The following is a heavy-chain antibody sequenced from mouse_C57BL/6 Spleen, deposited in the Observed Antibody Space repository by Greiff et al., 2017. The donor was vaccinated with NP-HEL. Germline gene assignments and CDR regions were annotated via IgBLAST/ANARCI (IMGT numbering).Heavy chain of an antibody. CDR3: AGLYGYDDGFDY. J-gene: IGHJ2*01. D-gene: IGHD2-2*01. CDR1: GYTFTSYW. CDR2: IDPSDSYT. V-gene: IGHV1-69*01. Sequence: VQLQQPGAELVMPGASVKLSCKASGYTFTSYWMHWVKQRPGQGLEWIGEIDPSDSYTNYNQKFKGKSTLTVDKSSSTAYMQLSSLTSEDSAVYYCAGLYGYDDGFDYWGQGTTLTVSS.